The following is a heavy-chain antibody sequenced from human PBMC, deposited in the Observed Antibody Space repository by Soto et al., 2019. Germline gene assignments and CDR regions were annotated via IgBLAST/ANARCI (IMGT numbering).Heavy chain of an antibody. V-gene: IGHV3-30-3*01. J-gene: IGHJ3*02. D-gene: IGHD3-10*01. Sequence: GGSLRLSCAASGFTFSSYAMHWVRQAPGKGLEWVAVISYDGSNKYYADSVKGRFTISRDNSKNTLYLQMNSLRAEDTAVYYCARDHGSTMVRGVMGGAFDIWGQGTMVTVSS. CDR2: ISYDGSNK. CDR3: ARDHGSTMVRGVMGGAFDI. CDR1: GFTFSSYA.